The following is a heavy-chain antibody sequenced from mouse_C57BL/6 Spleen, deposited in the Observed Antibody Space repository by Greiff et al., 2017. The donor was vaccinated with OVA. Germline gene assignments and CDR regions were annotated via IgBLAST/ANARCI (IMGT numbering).Heavy chain of an antibody. J-gene: IGHJ1*03. V-gene: IGHV1-69*01. Sequence: QVQLQQPGAELVMPGASVKLSCKASGYTFTSYWMHWVKQRPGQGLEWIGEIDPSDSYTNYNQKFKGKSTLTVDKSSSTAYMQHSSLTSEDSAVYYCARSIDCNWYFDVWGTGTTVTVSS. CDR3: ARSIDCNWYFDV. CDR1: GYTFTSYW. CDR2: IDPSDSYT.